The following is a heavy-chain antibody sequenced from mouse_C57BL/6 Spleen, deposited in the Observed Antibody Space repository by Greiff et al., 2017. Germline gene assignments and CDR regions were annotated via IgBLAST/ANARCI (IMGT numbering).Heavy chain of an antibody. CDR3: ARSRDYSNYGGFAY. V-gene: IGHV1-55*01. Sequence: QVQLQQPGAELVKPGASVKMSCKASGYTFPSYWITWVKQRPGQGLEWIGDIYPGSGSTNYNEKFKSKATLPVDPASSTAYMQISSLTSEDSAVYYCARSRDYSNYGGFAYWGQGTLVTVSA. CDR2: IYPGSGST. CDR1: GYTFPSYW. D-gene: IGHD2-5*01. J-gene: IGHJ3*01.